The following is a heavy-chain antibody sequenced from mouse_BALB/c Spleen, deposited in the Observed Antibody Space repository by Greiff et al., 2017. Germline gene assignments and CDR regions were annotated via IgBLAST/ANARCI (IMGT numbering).Heavy chain of an antibody. CDR3: AGGGSSGYAMDY. CDR2: ISSGSSTI. CDR1: GFTFSSFG. D-gene: IGHD3-1*01. Sequence: EVQGVESGGGLVQPGGSRKLSCAASGFTFSSFGMHWVRQAPEKGLEWVAYISSGSSTIYYADTVKGRFTISRDNPKNTLFLQMTSLRSEDTAMYDCAGGGSSGYAMDYWGQGTSVTVSS. V-gene: IGHV5-17*02. J-gene: IGHJ4*01.